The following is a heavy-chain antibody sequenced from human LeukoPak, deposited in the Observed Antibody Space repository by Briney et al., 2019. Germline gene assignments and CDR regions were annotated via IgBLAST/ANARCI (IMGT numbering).Heavy chain of an antibody. V-gene: IGHV5-51*01. CDR2: IYPSDSDT. CDR3: ARHSDFDY. CDR1: YW. J-gene: IGHJ4*02. Sequence: YWSWIRQPPGKGLEWMGIIYPSDSDTKYSPSFQGQVTMSADKSTSTAYLQWSSLKASDTAMYYCARHSDFDYWGQGTLVTVSS. D-gene: IGHD3-10*01.